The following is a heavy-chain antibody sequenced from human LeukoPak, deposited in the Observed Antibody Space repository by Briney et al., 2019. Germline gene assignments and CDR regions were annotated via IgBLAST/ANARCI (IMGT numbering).Heavy chain of an antibody. Sequence: ASVKVSCKVSGYTLTELSMHWVRQAPGKGLEWMGGFDPEDCETIYAQKFQGRVTMTEDTSTDTAYMELSSLRSEDTAVYYCATAQLPITFGGVIPHYYYYMDVWGKGTTVTTSS. V-gene: IGHV1-24*01. CDR2: FDPEDCET. J-gene: IGHJ6*03. D-gene: IGHD3-16*02. CDR1: GYTLTELS. CDR3: ATAQLPITFGGVIPHYYYYMDV.